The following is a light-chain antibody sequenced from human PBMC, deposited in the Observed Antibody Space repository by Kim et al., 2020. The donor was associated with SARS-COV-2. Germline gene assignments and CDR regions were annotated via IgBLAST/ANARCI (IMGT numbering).Light chain of an antibody. J-gene: IGKJ3*01. V-gene: IGKV3-15*01. Sequence: EVVMTQSPATLSVSPGERATLSCRASQNVGSDLAWYQQKPGQAPRLLIYSASTRAAGVPASFSGSGSGTEFTLTISSLQSEDFAVYYCQQHGRWPFTFGPGTKVDIK. CDR2: SAS. CDR3: QQHGRWPFT. CDR1: QNVGSD.